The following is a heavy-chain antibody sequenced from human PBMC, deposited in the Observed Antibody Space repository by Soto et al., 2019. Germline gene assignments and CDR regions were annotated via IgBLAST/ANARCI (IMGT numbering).Heavy chain of an antibody. D-gene: IGHD3-10*01. CDR1: GYSFTSYW. J-gene: IGHJ6*02. CDR3: ASPSYSLMVRGGTDYYYYYGMEG. V-gene: IGHV5-10-1*01. CDR2: IDPSDSYT. Sequence: GASLKISCKGSGYSFTSYWISWVRQMPGKGLEWMGRIDPSDSYTNYSPSFQGHVTISADKSISTAYLQWSSLKASDTAMYYCASPSYSLMVRGGTDYYYYYGMEGWGQGPTVTVAS.